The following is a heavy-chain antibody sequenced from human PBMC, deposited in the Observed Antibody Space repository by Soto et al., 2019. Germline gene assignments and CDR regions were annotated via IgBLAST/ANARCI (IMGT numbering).Heavy chain of an antibody. CDR3: ARSRPHCDGGNCYSGVNFDY. CDR2: ISHSGTT. D-gene: IGHD2-15*01. J-gene: IGHJ4*02. V-gene: IGHV4-34*01. Sequence: QVQLQQWGAGLLKPSETLSLICDVYNGSFSGYFWNWIRQSPGKGLEWIAEISHSGTTIYNPSLKSRVTISQDTSKSQLSLRLTSVTAADTAVYYCARSRPHCDGGNCYSGVNFDYWGQGALVTVSS. CDR1: NGSFSGYF.